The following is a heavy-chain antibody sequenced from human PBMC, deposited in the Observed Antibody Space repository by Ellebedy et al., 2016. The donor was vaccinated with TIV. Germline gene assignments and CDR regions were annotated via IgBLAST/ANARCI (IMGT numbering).Heavy chain of an antibody. J-gene: IGHJ4*02. CDR2: ISSNSGSI. Sequence: GGSLRLSCAASGFTFDDYAMHWVRQAPGKGLEWVSGISSNSGSIGYADSVKGRFTISRDNAKNSLYLQMNSLRAEDTALYYCAKDSEALGILTGYCTPDYWGQGTLVTVSS. CDR1: GFTFDDYA. D-gene: IGHD3-9*01. CDR3: AKDSEALGILTGYCTPDY. V-gene: IGHV3-9*01.